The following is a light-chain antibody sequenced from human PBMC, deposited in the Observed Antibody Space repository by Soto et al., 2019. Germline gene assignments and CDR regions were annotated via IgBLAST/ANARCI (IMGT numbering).Light chain of an antibody. CDR2: KAS. V-gene: IGKV1-5*03. J-gene: IGKJ4*01. CDR3: QQYNSYPLT. CDR1: QSITSW. Sequence: DIQMAQSPSTLSLSVGDRVTITCRASQSITSWLAWYQQKPGKAPKLLIYKASNLESGVPSRFSGSGSGTEFTLTISSLQPDDFATYYCQQYNSYPLTFGGGTKVEIK.